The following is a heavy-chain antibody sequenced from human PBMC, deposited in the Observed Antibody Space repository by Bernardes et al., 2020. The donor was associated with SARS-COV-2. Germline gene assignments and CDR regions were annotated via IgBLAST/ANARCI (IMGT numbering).Heavy chain of an antibody. CDR3: ARGQPHGGYSYGDMPRYYYYGRDV. CDR1: GGSFSGYY. CDR2: INHSGST. Sequence: SETLSLTCAVYGGSFSGYYWSWIRQPPGKGLEWIGEINHSGSTNYNPSLKSRVTISVDTSKNQFSLKLSSVTAADTAVYYCARGQPHGGYSYGDMPRYYYYGRDVWGQGTTVTVSS. D-gene: IGHD5-18*01. J-gene: IGHJ6*02. V-gene: IGHV4-34*01.